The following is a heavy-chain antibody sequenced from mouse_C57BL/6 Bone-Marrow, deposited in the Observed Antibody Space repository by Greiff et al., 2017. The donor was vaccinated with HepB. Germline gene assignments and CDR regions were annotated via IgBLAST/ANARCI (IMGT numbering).Heavy chain of an antibody. V-gene: IGHV1-81*01. D-gene: IGHD2-3*01. Sequence: QVQLQQSGAELARPGASVKLSCKASGYTFTSYGISWVKQRTGQGLEWIGEIYPRSGNTYYNEKFKGKATLTADKSSSTAYMELCSLTSEDSAVYFCARYGYYGAMDYWGQGTSVTVSS. J-gene: IGHJ4*01. CDR3: ARYGYYGAMDY. CDR2: IYPRSGNT. CDR1: GYTFTSYG.